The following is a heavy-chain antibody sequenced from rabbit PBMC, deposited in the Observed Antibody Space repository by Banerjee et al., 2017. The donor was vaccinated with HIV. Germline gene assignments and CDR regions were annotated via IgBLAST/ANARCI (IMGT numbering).Heavy chain of an antibody. CDR3: AGAQDDGYDGDVLGEFRL. J-gene: IGHJ6*01. Sequence: QSLEESGGDLVKPGASLTLTCKASGFSFSGSYFMCWVRQAPGKGLEWIACIYTSSGGYTYYASWAKGRFTISKTSSTTVTLQMTSLTAADTATYFCAGAQDDGYDGDVLGEFRLWGPGTLVTVS. CDR1: GFSFSGSYF. V-gene: IGHV1S40*01. D-gene: IGHD6-1*01. CDR2: IYTSSGGYT.